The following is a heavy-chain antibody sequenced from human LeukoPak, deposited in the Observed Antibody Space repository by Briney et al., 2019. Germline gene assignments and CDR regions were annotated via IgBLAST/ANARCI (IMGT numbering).Heavy chain of an antibody. V-gene: IGHV1-18*01. CDR1: GGTFSSYA. Sequence: ASVKVSCKASGGTFSSYAISWVRQAPGQGLEWMGWISAYNGNTNYAQKLQGRVTMTTDTSTSTAYMELSSLRSEDTAVYYCARVFVRTAGLDAFDIWGQGTMVTVSS. J-gene: IGHJ3*02. CDR3: ARVFVRTAGLDAFDI. D-gene: IGHD3-10*02. CDR2: ISAYNGNT.